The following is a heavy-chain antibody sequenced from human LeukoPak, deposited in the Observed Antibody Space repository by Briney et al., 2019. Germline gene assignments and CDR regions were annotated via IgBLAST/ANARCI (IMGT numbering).Heavy chain of an antibody. J-gene: IGHJ4*02. Sequence: SGGSLRLACAASGFTFSRFAMCWVRQAPGKGLEWVSAISGGADATYYADSVRGRFSVSRDNSKNTLDLQMDSLRAEDTAVYYCAKISWDSGGARGKFWGQGTLVTVSS. V-gene: IGHV3-23*01. CDR2: ISGGADAT. CDR3: AKISWDSGGARGKF. CDR1: GFTFSRFA. D-gene: IGHD2-21*01.